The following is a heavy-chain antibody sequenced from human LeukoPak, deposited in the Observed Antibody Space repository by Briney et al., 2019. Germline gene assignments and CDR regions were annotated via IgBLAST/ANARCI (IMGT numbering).Heavy chain of an antibody. CDR1: GYTFTSYY. V-gene: IGHV1-46*04. Sequence: ASVTVSCKASGYTFTSYYMQWVRQAPGQGLEWRGIINPIGGSTTYTQKLQGRVTMARDMSTSTVYMELSSLKSEDTAVYYCARAYSSSTGFDYWGQGTLVTVSS. CDR3: ARAYSSSTGFDY. CDR2: INPIGGST. D-gene: IGHD6-13*01. J-gene: IGHJ4*02.